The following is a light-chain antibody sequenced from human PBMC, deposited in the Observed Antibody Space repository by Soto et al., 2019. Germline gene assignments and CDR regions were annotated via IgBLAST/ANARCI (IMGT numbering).Light chain of an antibody. CDR2: DAS. Sequence: IQMTQSPSTLSASVGDRVTITCRASQSISTWLAWYQQKPGKAPKLLIFDASTLESGVPSRFSGSGSGTEFTLTISSLQPDDSATYYCQQYNTYPRTFGQGAKVEIK. V-gene: IGKV1-5*01. J-gene: IGKJ1*01. CDR3: QQYNTYPRT. CDR1: QSISTW.